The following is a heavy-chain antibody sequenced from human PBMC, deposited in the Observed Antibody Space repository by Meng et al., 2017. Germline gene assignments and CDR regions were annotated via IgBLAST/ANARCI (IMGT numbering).Heavy chain of an antibody. CDR2: ISGDGSIT. J-gene: IGHJ4*02. CDR1: GFTFNNYW. CDR3: LDEAPRSDY. Sequence: QFVESGGGLVPPGGSLRLSVAASGFTFNNYWMHWVRQVPGKGLVWVSRISGDGSITNYAGSVKGRFTISRDNAKNTLYLQMNSLRPEDTAVYYCLDEAPRSDYWGQGSLVTVSS. V-gene: IGHV3-74*01. D-gene: IGHD1-1*01.